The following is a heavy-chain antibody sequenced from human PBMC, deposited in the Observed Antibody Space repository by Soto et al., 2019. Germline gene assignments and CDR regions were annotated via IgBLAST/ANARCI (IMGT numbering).Heavy chain of an antibody. D-gene: IGHD2-2*02. Sequence: SSATLSLTCTVSGGSVISDTHYWSWIRQPPGKRLEWIGFIYSSGSTNYNPSLKSRVTMSVDTSKNQFSLKLRSVIVADTAVYHCARFVRSCSGTTCYTRADVWGQGTTVTVSS. V-gene: IGHV4-61*01. CDR1: GGSVISDTHY. CDR2: IYSSGST. CDR3: ARFVRSCSGTTCYTRADV. J-gene: IGHJ6*02.